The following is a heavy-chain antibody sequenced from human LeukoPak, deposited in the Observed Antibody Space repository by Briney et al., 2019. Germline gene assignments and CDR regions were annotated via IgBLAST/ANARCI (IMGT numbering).Heavy chain of an antibody. V-gene: IGHV1-2*06. CDR3: ARDQITFGGVIVMTNFDY. J-gene: IGHJ4*02. CDR1: GYTFTSYY. Sequence: ASVKVSCTASGYTFTSYYMHWVRQAPGQGLEWMGRINPNSGGTNYAQKFQGRVTMTRDTSISTAYMELSRLRSDDTAVYYCARDQITFGGVIVMTNFDYWGQGTLVTVSS. D-gene: IGHD3-16*02. CDR2: INPNSGGT.